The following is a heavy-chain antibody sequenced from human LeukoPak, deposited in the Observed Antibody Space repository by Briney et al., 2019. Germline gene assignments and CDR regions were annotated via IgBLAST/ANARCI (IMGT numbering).Heavy chain of an antibody. D-gene: IGHD1-26*01. Sequence: SETLSLTCTVSGGSISSSLYCYGCIRQSPGKGLEWIGIFYSTGSTYYNPSPKSPVTISVDTSKNNFSLKLSSVTAADTAVYCCAARYSRTSYWHSWGQGTLVTVSS. CDR1: GGSISSSLYC. CDR3: AARYSRTSYWHS. CDR2: FYSTGST. J-gene: IGHJ4*02. V-gene: IGHV4-39*02.